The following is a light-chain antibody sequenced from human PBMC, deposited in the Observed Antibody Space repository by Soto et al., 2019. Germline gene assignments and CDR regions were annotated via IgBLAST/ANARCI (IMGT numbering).Light chain of an antibody. CDR2: HNN. J-gene: IGLJ2*01. V-gene: IGLV1-44*01. CDR3: SAWDDSLKAVL. CDR1: SSNVGSNT. Sequence: QSVLTQPPSASGTPGQRVTISCSGSSSNVGSNTVNWYQQLPGRAPKLLIYHNNQRPSGVPDRFSDSKSGTAASLAISGLQSEDEAEYYSSAWDDSLKAVLFGGGTKLTVL.